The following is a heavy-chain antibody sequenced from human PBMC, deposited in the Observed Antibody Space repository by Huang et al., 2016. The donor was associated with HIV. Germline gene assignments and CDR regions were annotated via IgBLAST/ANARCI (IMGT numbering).Heavy chain of an antibody. CDR2: IKTNTGNP. Sequence: QVQLVQSGSELKKPGASVKVSCRTSGYSLTHYALNWVRQRPGQGLEWMGWIKTNTGNPKYAQNFTGRFVFSLDTSVNTAYLEINGLKTEDTAMYYCARESPYGSGTYCPFDYWGQGSLVTVSS. CDR1: GYSLTHYA. D-gene: IGHD3-10*01. V-gene: IGHV7-4-1*02. CDR3: ARESPYGSGTYCPFDY. J-gene: IGHJ4*02.